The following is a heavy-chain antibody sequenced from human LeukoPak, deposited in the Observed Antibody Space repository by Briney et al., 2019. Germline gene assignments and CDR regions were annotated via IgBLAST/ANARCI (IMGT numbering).Heavy chain of an antibody. D-gene: IGHD3-22*01. CDR1: GYSISNGYY. CDR3: ARLRGKYYYDNSVPLDY. J-gene: IGHJ4*02. CDR2: IYHRGST. Sequence: PSETLSLTCTVSGYSISNGYYWGWIRQPPGKGLEWVGSIYHRGSTYYNPSLRSRVIISLDTSKNQFSLKLSSVTAADTAVYYCARLRGKYYYDNSVPLDYWGQGTLVTVSS. V-gene: IGHV4-38-2*02.